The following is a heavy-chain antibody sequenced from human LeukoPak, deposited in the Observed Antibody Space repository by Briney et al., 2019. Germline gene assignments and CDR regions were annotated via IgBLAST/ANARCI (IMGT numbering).Heavy chain of an antibody. Sequence: PGGSLRLSCAASGFTFSSYAMSWVRQAPGKGLGWVSAINGSGGSTYYADSVKGRFTISRDNSKNTLYLQMNSLSAEDTAVYYCAKDRSSGWALDAFDIWGQGTMVTVSS. J-gene: IGHJ3*02. V-gene: IGHV3-23*01. CDR1: GFTFSSYA. CDR3: AKDRSSGWALDAFDI. CDR2: INGSGGST. D-gene: IGHD6-19*01.